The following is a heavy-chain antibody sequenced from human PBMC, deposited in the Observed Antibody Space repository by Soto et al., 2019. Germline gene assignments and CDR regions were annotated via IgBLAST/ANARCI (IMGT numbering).Heavy chain of an antibody. CDR2: IYYSGST. J-gene: IGHJ4*02. D-gene: IGHD6-13*01. V-gene: IGHV4-31*03. CDR1: GGSIRSGGYY. Sequence: SETLSLTCTVSGGSIRSGGYYWSWIRQHPGKGLEWIGYIYYSGSTYYNPSLKSRVTISVDTSKNQFSLKLSSVTAADTAVYYCARGYEQQLGRYDYWGQGTLVTVSS. CDR3: ARGYEQQLGRYDY.